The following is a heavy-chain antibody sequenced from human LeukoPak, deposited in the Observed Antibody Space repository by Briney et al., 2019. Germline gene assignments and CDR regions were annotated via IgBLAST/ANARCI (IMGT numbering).Heavy chain of an antibody. CDR1: GGSFSGYY. J-gene: IGHJ5*02. CDR3: ARVSLVGPAAIVGEIRFVNWFDP. V-gene: IGHV4-34*01. CDR2: INHSGST. D-gene: IGHD2-2*01. Sequence: SETLSLTCAVYGGSFSGYYWSWIRQPPGKGLEWIGEINHSGSTNYNPSLKSRVTISVDTSKNQFSLKLSSVTAADTAVYYCARVSLVGPAAIVGEIRFVNWFDPWGQGTLVNVSS.